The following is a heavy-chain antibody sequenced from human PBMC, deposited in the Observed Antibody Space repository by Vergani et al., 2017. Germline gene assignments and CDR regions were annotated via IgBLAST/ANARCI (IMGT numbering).Heavy chain of an antibody. D-gene: IGHD3-10*01. Sequence: QITLKESGPTLVKPTQTLTLTCTFSGFSLSTSGVGVGWIRQPPGKALEWLALIYWDDDQRYSPSLKSRLTITKDTSKNQVVLTMTNMDPVDTATYYCAPLIGVDWFDPWGQGTLVTVSS. CDR1: GFSLSTSGVG. CDR3: APLIGVDWFDP. CDR2: IYWDDDQ. J-gene: IGHJ5*02. V-gene: IGHV2-5*02.